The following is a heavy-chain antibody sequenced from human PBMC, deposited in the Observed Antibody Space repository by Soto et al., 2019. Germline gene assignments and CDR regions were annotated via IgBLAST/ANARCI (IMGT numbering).Heavy chain of an antibody. CDR2: ISGSGGST. V-gene: IGHV3-23*01. J-gene: IGHJ4*02. CDR3: ASRGYSSSWYLLFDY. Sequence: GSLRLSCAASGFTFSSYAMSWVRQAPGKGLEWVSAISGSGGSTYYADSAKGRFTISRDNSKNTLYLQMNSLRAKDTTVYYCASRGYSSSWYLLFDYWGKGTLVTVPS. D-gene: IGHD6-13*01. CDR1: GFTFSSYA.